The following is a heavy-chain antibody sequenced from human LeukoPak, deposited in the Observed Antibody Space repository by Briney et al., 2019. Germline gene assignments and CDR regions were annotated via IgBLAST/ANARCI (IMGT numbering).Heavy chain of an antibody. V-gene: IGHV3-7*03. CDR1: GFTFSSYW. CDR2: INQDGSEK. J-gene: IGHJ4*02. Sequence: GGSLRLSCAASGFTFSSYWMNWFRQAPGKGLEWVANINQDGSEKYYVDSVKGRFTISRDNAKNSLCLQMNSLRAEDTAVYYCGRAMDYWGQGTLVTVSS. CDR3: GRAMDY.